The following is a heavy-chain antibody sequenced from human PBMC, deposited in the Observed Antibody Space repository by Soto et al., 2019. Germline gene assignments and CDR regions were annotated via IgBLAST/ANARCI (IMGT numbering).Heavy chain of an antibody. CDR3: ARDAIRLIYGLSDSDYYYYGMDV. CDR2: IHYSGTT. J-gene: IGHJ6*02. D-gene: IGHD3-10*01. V-gene: IGHV4-59*11. CDR1: GGSISSHY. Sequence: SETLSLTCTVSGGSISSHYWSWIRQPPGKGLEWIGYIHYSGTTDYNPSLKSRVIISVDTSKNQFSLKLSSVTAADTAVYYCARDAIRLIYGLSDSDYYYYGMDVWGQGNTVTVSS.